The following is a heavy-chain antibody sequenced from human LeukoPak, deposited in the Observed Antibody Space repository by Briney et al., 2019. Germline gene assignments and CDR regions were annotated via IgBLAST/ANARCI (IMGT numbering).Heavy chain of an antibody. V-gene: IGHV1-2*02. CDR3: ARGRVYYGSGSYSFDY. J-gene: IGHJ4*02. D-gene: IGHD3-10*01. Sequence: ASVKVSCKASGYTFTGYYMHWVRQAPGQGLEWMGWINPNSGGTNYAQKFQGRVTMTRDTSISTAYMELSRLRSDDTAVYYCARGRVYYGSGSYSFDYWGQGTLVTVSS. CDR1: GYTFTGYY. CDR2: INPNSGGT.